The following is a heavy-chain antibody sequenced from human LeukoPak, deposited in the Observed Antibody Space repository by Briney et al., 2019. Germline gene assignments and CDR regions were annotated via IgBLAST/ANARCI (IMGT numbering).Heavy chain of an antibody. CDR2: IRYDGTTK. CDR3: ARPETEGEISGAWGY. D-gene: IGHD1-14*01. Sequence: PGGSLRLSCAASGFTFSNYGMHWVRQAPGKGLEWVAFIRYDGTTKYYADSVKGRFTISRDTAKNSLYLQMNILRVEDTAVYYCARPETEGEISGAWGYWGQGTLVTVSS. CDR1: GFTFSNYG. V-gene: IGHV3-30*02. J-gene: IGHJ4*02.